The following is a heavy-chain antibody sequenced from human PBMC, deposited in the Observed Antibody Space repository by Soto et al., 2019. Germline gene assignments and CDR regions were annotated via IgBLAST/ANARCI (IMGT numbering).Heavy chain of an antibody. CDR3: AKDLLPNYYGSGSYQKHYYYYGMDV. V-gene: IGHV3-30*18. D-gene: IGHD3-10*01. Sequence: QVQLVESGGGVVQPGRSLRLSCAASGFTFSSYGMHWVRQAPGKGLEWVAVISYDGSNKYYADSVKGRFTISRDNSKNTLYLQMNGLRAEGRAVYYCAKDLLPNYYGSGSYQKHYYYYGMDVWCQGTKVTVSS. J-gene: IGHJ6*02. CDR2: ISYDGSNK. CDR1: GFTFSSYG.